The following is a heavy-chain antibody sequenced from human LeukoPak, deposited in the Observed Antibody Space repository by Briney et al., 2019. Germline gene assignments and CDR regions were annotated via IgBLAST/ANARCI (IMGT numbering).Heavy chain of an antibody. CDR1: GFTFSDYD. CDR3: AVTAMVTLGGDAFDI. Sequence: GGSLRLSCAASGFTFSDYDMHWVRQATGKGLEWVSAIGTAGDTYYADSVKGRFTISRDNSKNTLYLQMNSLRAEDTAVYYCAVTAMVTLGGDAFDIWGQGTMVTVSS. J-gene: IGHJ3*02. V-gene: IGHV3-13*01. CDR2: IGTAGDT. D-gene: IGHD5-18*01.